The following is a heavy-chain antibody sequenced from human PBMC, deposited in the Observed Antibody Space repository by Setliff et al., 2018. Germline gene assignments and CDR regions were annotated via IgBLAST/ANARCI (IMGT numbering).Heavy chain of an antibody. CDR1: GGSVSNSGFF. V-gene: IGHV4-39*01. J-gene: IGHJ5*02. Sequence: TLSLTCTVSGGSVSNSGFFWGWLRQAPGKGLEWIGNIYDSGSSDYNASLKSRLIITRDTSKNQISLKLTSVTAADTAVYYCGRGFSRIEGWGNWFDPWGQGILVTVSS. CDR3: GRGFSRIEGWGNWFDP. D-gene: IGHD2-15*01. CDR2: IYDSGSS.